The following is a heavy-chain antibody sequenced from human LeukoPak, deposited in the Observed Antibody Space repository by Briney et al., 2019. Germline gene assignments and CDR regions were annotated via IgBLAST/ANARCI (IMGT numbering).Heavy chain of an antibody. CDR2: ISSSGSTI. D-gene: IGHD3-22*01. V-gene: IGHV3-48*03. CDR1: GFTFSSYE. J-gene: IGHJ3*02. CDR3: ARVVVVIGNDAFDI. Sequence: PGGSLRLSCAASGFTFSSYEMNWVRQAPGKGLEWVSYISSSGSTIYYADSVKGRFTISRDNAKNSLYLQMNSLRAEDTAVYYCARVVVVIGNDAFDIWGQGTMVTVSS.